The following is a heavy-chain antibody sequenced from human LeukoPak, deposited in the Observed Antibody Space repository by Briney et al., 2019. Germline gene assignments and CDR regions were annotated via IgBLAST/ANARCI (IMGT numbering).Heavy chain of an antibody. CDR3: AKGYCSGGSCLSFLFDY. CDR1: GFTFSSYG. CDR2: ISGSGGST. V-gene: IGHV3-23*01. J-gene: IGHJ4*02. D-gene: IGHD2-15*01. Sequence: GGSLRLSCAASGFTFSSYGMSWVRLAPGKGLEWVSVISGSGGSTYYADSVKGRFTISRDNSKNTVYLQMNSLRAEDTAVYYCAKGYCSGGSCLSFLFDYWGQGTLVTVSS.